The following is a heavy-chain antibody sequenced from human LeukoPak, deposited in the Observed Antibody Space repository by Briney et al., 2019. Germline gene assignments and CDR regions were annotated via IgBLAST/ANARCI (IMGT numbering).Heavy chain of an antibody. J-gene: IGHJ4*02. Sequence: ASVKVSCKASGYTFTGDYIHWVRQAPGQGLEWMGWINHNSGGTNYAPKLKGRVTMTRDTSISTTYMELNTLRSDDTAMYYCARGGPKPIMGAADCWGQGTLVTVSS. CDR3: ARGGPKPIMGAADC. D-gene: IGHD1-26*01. CDR2: INHNSGGT. V-gene: IGHV1-2*02. CDR1: GYTFTGDY.